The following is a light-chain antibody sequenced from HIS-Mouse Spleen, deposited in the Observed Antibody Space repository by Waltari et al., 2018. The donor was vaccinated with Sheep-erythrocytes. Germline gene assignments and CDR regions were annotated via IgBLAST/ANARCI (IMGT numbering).Light chain of an antibody. V-gene: IGLV2-11*01. CDR3: CSYAGSYNHV. J-gene: IGLJ1*01. CDR1: SRDVGGYNY. CDR2: DVS. Sequence: QSALTQPRSVSGPPGQSVTISCTGTSRDVGGYNYVSWYQQYPGKAPKLMIYDVSKRPSGVPDRFSGSKSGNTASLTISGLQAEDEADYYCCSYAGSYNHVFATGTKVTVL.